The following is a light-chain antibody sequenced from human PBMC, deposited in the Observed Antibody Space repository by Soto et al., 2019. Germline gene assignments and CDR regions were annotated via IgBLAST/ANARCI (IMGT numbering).Light chain of an antibody. V-gene: IGKV1-5*03. Sequence: DIQMTQSPSTLSASVAGRVTITCRASQSIGVWLAGYQQKPGTAPKLLIYKTSTLDSGVPFRFSGSGSGKEFTVTISSLQGDDFASYYCQQYINYFRSFGQGTEVDIK. J-gene: IGKJ1*01. CDR1: QSIGVW. CDR2: KTS. CDR3: QQYINYFRS.